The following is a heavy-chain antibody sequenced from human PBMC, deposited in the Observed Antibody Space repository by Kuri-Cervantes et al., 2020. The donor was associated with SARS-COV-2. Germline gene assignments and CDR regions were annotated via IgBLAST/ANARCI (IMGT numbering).Heavy chain of an antibody. CDR3: ARIKATPPQYYDFWSGYYTHNWFDP. D-gene: IGHD3-3*01. J-gene: IGHJ5*02. CDR1: GYTFTSYD. CDR2: MNPNSGNT. V-gene: IGHV1-8*03. Sequence: ASVKVSCKASGYTFTSYDINWVRQATGQGLEWMGWMNPNSGNTGYAQKFQGSVTITRNTSISTAYMELSSLRSEDTAVYYCARIKATPPQYYDFWSGYYTHNWFDPWGQGTQVTVSS.